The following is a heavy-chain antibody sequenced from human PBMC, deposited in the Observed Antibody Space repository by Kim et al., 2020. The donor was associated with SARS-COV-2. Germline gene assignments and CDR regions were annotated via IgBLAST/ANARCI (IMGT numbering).Heavy chain of an antibody. J-gene: IGHJ4*02. Sequence: LRSRLTISVDTSRNQFSLRLTSVTAADTAVYYCARSAPRRMGAAAKRFDSWGQGTLVTVSS. D-gene: IGHD6-6*01. V-gene: IGHV4-39*07. CDR3: ARSAPRRMGAAAKRFDS.